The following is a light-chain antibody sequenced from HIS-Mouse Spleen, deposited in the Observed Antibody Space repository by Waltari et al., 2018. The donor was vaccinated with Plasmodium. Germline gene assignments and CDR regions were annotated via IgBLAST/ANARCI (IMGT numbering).Light chain of an antibody. V-gene: IGKV1-5*03. CDR3: QQYNSLLT. CDR1: QSISSW. CDR2: KAS. J-gene: IGKJ4*01. Sequence: DIQMTQSPSTLSASVGDRVTITGRASQSISSWLAWYQQKPGKAPKLLIYKASSLESGVQSRFSGSGSGTEFTLTISSLQPDDFANYYCQQYNSLLTFGGGTKVEIK.